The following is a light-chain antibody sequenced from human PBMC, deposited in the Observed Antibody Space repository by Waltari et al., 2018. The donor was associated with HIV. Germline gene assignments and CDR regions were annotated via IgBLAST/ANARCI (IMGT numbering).Light chain of an antibody. CDR3: SSFTSDATVL. CDR2: QIN. J-gene: IGLJ2*01. CDR1: RSAVGGYKY. V-gene: IGLV2-14*01. Sequence: QSALTQPAPVSGSPAQAVNLSCTGTRSAVGGYKYASWYQQHPGKVPKFLIFQINKRGSGVSSRFSGSKAGNTATLTISGLQAEDEADYYCSSFTSDATVLFGGGTKLTV.